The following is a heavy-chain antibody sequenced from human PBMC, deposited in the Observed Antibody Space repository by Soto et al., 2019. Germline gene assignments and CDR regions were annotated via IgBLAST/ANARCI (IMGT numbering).Heavy chain of an antibody. CDR3: AKRAWGSFYFDY. Sequence: PGGSLRLSCAASGFTFGQHPMTWVRQAPGKGLEWVAYINHDGSSISYVDSVKGRFTISRDNSKNTLYLQINSLRAEDTALYYCAKRAWGSFYFDYWGQGTLVTVSS. D-gene: IGHD7-27*01. J-gene: IGHJ4*02. V-gene: IGHV3-7*03. CDR2: INHDGSSI. CDR1: GFTFGQHP.